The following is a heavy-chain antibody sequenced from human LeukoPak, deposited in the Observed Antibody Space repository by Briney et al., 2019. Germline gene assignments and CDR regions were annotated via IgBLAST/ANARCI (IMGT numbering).Heavy chain of an antibody. J-gene: IGHJ4*02. D-gene: IGHD5-24*01. V-gene: IGHV1-2*02. CDR2: INPNSGGT. CDR1: RYTFTGYY. CDR3: ARGEMATMPDY. Sequence: GATVKVSCKASRYTFTGYYMHWVRQAPGQGLEWMGWINPNSGGTNYAQKFQGRVTMTRNTSISTAYMELSSLRSEDTAVYYCARGEMATMPDYWGQGTLVTVSS.